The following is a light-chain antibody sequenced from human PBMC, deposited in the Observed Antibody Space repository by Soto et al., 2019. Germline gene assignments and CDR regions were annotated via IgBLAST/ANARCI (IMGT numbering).Light chain of an antibody. Sequence: QSVLTQPASVSGSPGQSITISCTGTSSDFGSHNLVSWYQQHPGKAPKLMIYEASKRPSGFSDRFSGSKSGNTASLTISGLQAEDEADYYCCSYAGSSTSPYVFGTGTKVT. CDR3: CSYAGSSTSPYV. CDR2: EAS. CDR1: SSDFGSHNL. J-gene: IGLJ1*01. V-gene: IGLV2-23*01.